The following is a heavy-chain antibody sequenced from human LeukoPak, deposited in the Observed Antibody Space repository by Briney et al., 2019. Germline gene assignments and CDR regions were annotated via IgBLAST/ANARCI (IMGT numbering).Heavy chain of an antibody. Sequence: PGGSLRLSCAASGFTFSSYAMSWVRQAPGTGLEWVSAISGSGGSTYYADSVKGRFTISRDNSKNTLYLQMNSLRAEDTAVYYCAKDLLVTGSEYYFDYWGQGTLVTVSS. D-gene: IGHD1-14*01. V-gene: IGHV3-23*01. CDR2: ISGSGGST. CDR1: GFTFSSYA. CDR3: AKDLLVTGSEYYFDY. J-gene: IGHJ4*02.